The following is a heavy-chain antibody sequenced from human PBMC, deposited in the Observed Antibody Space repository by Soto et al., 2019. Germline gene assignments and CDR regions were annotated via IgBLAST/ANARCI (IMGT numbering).Heavy chain of an antibody. CDR1: GGCMSSGGDY. V-gene: IGHV4-31*11. CDR2: IYYSGST. Sequence: PSGTLSLSSALSGGCMSSGGDYWSWNSKHPGKGLEWIGYIYYSGSTYYNPSLKSRVTISVDTSKNQFSLKLSSVTAADTAVYYCARVATGTYYDILTGYYEPYYYYGMDVWGQGTTVTGSS. D-gene: IGHD3-9*01. J-gene: IGHJ6*02. CDR3: ARVATGTYYDILTGYYEPYYYYGMDV.